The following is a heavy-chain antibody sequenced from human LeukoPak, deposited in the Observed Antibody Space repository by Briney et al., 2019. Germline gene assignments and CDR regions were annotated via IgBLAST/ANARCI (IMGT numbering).Heavy chain of an antibody. CDR2: IIPIFGTA. V-gene: IGHV1-69*06. CDR1: GGTFSSYA. Sequence: SVKVSCKASGGTFSSYAISWVRQAPGQGLEWMGGIIPIFGTANYAQKFQGRVTITADKSTSTAYMELSSLRSEDTAVYYCARINYRPIIKFFDFWGQGTLVTVSS. J-gene: IGHJ4*02. CDR3: ARINYRPIIKFFDF. D-gene: IGHD4-11*01.